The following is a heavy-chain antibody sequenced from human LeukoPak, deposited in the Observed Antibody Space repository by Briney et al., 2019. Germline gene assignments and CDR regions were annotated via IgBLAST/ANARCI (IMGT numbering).Heavy chain of an antibody. CDR1: GFTFSSYA. D-gene: IGHD4-17*01. CDR3: AKDSSIYGALYYFDY. V-gene: IGHV3-23*01. CDR2: ISGSGGST. J-gene: IGHJ4*02. Sequence: GSLRLSCAASGFTFSSYAMSWVRQAPGKGLEWVSAISGSGGSTYYADSVKGRFTISRDNSKNTLYLQMNSLRAEDTAVYYCAKDSSIYGALYYFDYWGQGTLVTVSS.